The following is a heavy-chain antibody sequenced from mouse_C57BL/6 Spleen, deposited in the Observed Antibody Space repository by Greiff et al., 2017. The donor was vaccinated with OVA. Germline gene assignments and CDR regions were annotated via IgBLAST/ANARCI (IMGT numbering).Heavy chain of an antibody. CDR2: IRNKANNHAT. CDR1: GFTFSDAW. Sequence: EVKLVESGGGLVQPGGSMKLSCAASGFTFSDAWMDWVRQSPEKGLEWVAEIRNKANNHATYYAESVKGRFTISRDDSKSSVYLQMNSLRAEDTGIYYCTRKKVYDGYYEDYWGQGTTLTVSS. V-gene: IGHV6-6*01. D-gene: IGHD2-3*01. J-gene: IGHJ2*01. CDR3: TRKKVYDGYYEDY.